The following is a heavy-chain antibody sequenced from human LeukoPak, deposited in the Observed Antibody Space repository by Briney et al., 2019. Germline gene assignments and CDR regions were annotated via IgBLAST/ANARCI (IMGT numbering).Heavy chain of an antibody. CDR1: GYTFISYA. CDR3: ARSDQFPYYMDV. V-gene: IGHV1-2*02. CDR2: IYPNSGGT. Sequence: ASVKVSCKASGYTFISYALHWVRQAPGQRLEWMGWIYPNSGGTNYAQKFQGRVTMTRDTSISTAYMELSRLRSDDTAVYYCARSDQFPYYMDVWGKGTTVTVSS. D-gene: IGHD2-2*01. J-gene: IGHJ6*03.